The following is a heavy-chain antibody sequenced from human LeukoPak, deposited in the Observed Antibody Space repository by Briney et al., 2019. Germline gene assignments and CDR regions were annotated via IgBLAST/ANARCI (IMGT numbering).Heavy chain of an antibody. Sequence: SETLSLTCTVSGGSISSTNYYWGWIRQPPGKGLEWIGSMYYSGNTYYNPSLNSRVTISVDTSKNQFSLKLSSVTAADTAVYYCARAHHDVWSDPLGYFDYWGQGTLVTVSS. J-gene: IGHJ4*02. D-gene: IGHD3-3*01. V-gene: IGHV4-39*01. CDR2: MYYSGNT. CDR3: ARAHHDVWSDPLGYFDY. CDR1: GGSISSTNYY.